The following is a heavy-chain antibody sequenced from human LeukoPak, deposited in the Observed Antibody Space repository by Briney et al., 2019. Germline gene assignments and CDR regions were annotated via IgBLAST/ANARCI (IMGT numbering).Heavy chain of an antibody. J-gene: IGHJ4*02. CDR3: ARDSLTGGDLDY. V-gene: IGHV3-66*01. CDR1: GFTVSSNY. CDR2: IYSGGST. D-gene: IGHD7-27*01. Sequence: GGSLRLSCAASGFTVSSNYMSWVRQAPGKGLEWVSVIYSGGSTYYADSVKGIFTISRDNSKNTLYLQMNSLRAEDTAVYYCARDSLTGGDLDYWGQGTLVTVSS.